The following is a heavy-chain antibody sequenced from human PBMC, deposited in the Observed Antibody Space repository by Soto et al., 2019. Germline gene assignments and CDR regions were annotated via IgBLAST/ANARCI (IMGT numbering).Heavy chain of an antibody. CDR2: IIPIFGTA. Sequence: QVQLVQSGAEVKKPGSSVKVSCKASGGTFSSYAISWVRQAPGQGLEWMGGIIPIFGTANYAQKFQGRVTIAADKSTRTAYMELSSLRSEDTAVYYCARRPEGVTTGAFDYWGQGTLVTVSS. CDR1: GGTFSSYA. J-gene: IGHJ4*02. CDR3: ARRPEGVTTGAFDY. V-gene: IGHV1-69*06. D-gene: IGHD3-10*01.